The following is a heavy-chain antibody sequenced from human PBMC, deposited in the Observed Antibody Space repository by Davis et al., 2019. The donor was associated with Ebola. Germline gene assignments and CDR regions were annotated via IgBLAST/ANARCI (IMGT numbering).Heavy chain of an antibody. CDR2: IKQDGNEK. J-gene: IGHJ5*02. CDR3: ARIIGSWFDP. Sequence: GESLKISCAVSGFTFSRYWMTWVRQAPGKGLEWVANIKQDGNEKYYVDSVKGRFTISRDNAKNSLYLQMTSLRAEDTAVYYCARIIGSWFDPWGQGTLVTVSS. D-gene: IGHD2-15*01. V-gene: IGHV3-7*03. CDR1: GFTFSRYW.